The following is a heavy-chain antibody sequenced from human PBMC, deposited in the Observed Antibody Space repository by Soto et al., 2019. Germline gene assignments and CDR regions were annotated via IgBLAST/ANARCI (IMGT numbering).Heavy chain of an antibody. CDR1: GFTFSDYA. V-gene: IGHV3-23*01. CDR3: AKVAGGLGYFDL. D-gene: IGHD3-16*01. CDR2: ISATGGNI. Sequence: GGSLRLSCVASGFTFSDYAMTWVRQAPGKGLEWVATISATGGNIEYTDSLKGRFTISRDNSKNTLYLQLNGLTSDDTAVHYCAKVAGGLGYFDLWCRGTLVTVSS. J-gene: IGHJ2*01.